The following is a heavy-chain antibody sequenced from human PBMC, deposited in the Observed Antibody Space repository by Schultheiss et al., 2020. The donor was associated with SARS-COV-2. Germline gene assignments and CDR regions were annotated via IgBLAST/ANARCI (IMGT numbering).Heavy chain of an antibody. CDR1: GFSLSTSGV. CDR2: INHSGTT. V-gene: IGHV4-4*02. D-gene: IGHD3-3*01. J-gene: IGHJ5*02. Sequence: SGPTLVKPTQTLTLTCTFSGFSLSTSGVRVSWIRQSPGKGLEWIGEINHSGTTSYNPSLKSRVTISVDKSKNQFSLKLTSVTAADTAVYYCARGAITTQNWFDPWGQGTLVTVSS. CDR3: ARGAITTQNWFDP.